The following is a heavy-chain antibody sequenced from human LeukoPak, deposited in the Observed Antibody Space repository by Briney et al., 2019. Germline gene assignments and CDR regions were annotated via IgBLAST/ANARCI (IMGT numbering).Heavy chain of an antibody. CDR2: VYYSGST. D-gene: IGHD6-25*01. Sequence: SETLSLTCNVSGDSITSGGFYWAWIRQSPGKGLEWIENVYYSGSTQYNPSLRGRVSISMDMTKNQFSLNLNSVSVTDTAIYYCARRDSAAWFDPWGQGTLVTVSS. J-gene: IGHJ5*02. CDR3: ARRDSAAWFDP. CDR1: GDSITSGGFY. V-gene: IGHV4-39*01.